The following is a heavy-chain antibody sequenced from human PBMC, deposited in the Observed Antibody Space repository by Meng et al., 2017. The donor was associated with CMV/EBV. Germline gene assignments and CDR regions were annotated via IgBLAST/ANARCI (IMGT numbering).Heavy chain of an antibody. CDR1: GGCVSSGRYY. D-gene: IGHD5-18*01. CDR2: IYYSGRT. J-gene: IGHJ4*02. V-gene: IGHV4-61*01. Sequence: GAGGCVSSGRYYWRWARQTPEKGREWIEYIYYSGRTNYNPDLKSRVTISVDTSKNQFALKLSSVTAADTAVYYCARINTAMAHFDYWGQGTLVTVSS. CDR3: ARINTAMAHFDY.